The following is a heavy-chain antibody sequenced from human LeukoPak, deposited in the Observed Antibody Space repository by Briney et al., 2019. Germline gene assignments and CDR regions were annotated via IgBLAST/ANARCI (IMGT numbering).Heavy chain of an antibody. V-gene: IGHV3-66*01. CDR2: IYSGGST. J-gene: IGHJ4*02. Sequence: GGSLRLSCAASGFTFSSYAMSWVRQAPGKGLEWVSVIYSGGSTYYADSVKGRFTISRDNSKNTLYLQMNSLRAEDTAVYYCARDRRGLYSGYYFDYWGQGTLVTVSS. CDR3: ARDRRGLYSGYYFDY. CDR1: GFTFSSYA. D-gene: IGHD1-26*01.